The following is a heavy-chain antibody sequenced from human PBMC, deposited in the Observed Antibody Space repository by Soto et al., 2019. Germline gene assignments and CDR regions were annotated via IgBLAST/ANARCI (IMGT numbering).Heavy chain of an antibody. J-gene: IGHJ6*02. CDR3: AKDLAYRPGIAAAGVYYGMDV. CDR1: GFTFSSYG. D-gene: IGHD6-13*01. V-gene: IGHV3-30*18. Sequence: QVQLVESGGGVVQPGRSLRLSCAASGFTFSSYGMHWVRQAPGKGLEWVAVISYDGSNKYYADSVKGRFTISRDNSKNTLYLQMNSLRAEDTAVYYCAKDLAYRPGIAAAGVYYGMDVWGQGTTVTVSS. CDR2: ISYDGSNK.